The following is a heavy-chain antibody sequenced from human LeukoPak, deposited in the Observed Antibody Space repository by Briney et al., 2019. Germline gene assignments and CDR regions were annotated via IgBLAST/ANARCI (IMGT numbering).Heavy chain of an antibody. J-gene: IGHJ3*01. CDR1: GFNFYYDW. CDR3: VRDQYCASSSCPGAFDL. CDR2: IKSKTDGGTT. Sequence: KAGGSLRLSCAASGFNFYYDWMSWVRQAPGKGLEWVGRIKSKTDGGTTEYDAPVKGRFTISRDDSRNTLYLQMSSLKTEDTAVYYCVRDQYCASSSCPGAFDLWGQGTVVTVSS. D-gene: IGHD2-2*01. V-gene: IGHV3-15*01.